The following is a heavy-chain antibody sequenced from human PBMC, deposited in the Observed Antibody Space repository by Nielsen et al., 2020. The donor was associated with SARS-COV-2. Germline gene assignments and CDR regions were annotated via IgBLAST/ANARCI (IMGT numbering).Heavy chain of an antibody. D-gene: IGHD4-11*01. Sequence: GESLKISCKGSGYSFTSYWISWVRQMPGKGLEWMGRIDPSDSYTNYSPSFQGHVTISADKSISTAYLQWSSLKASDTAMYYCARQPPRLQSYYYYYYYMDVWGKGTTVTVSS. V-gene: IGHV5-10-1*01. CDR3: ARQPPRLQSYYYYYYYMDV. CDR1: GYSFTSYW. CDR2: IDPSDSYT. J-gene: IGHJ6*03.